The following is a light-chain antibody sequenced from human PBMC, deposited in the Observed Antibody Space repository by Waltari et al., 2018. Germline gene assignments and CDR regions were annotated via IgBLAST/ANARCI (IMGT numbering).Light chain of an antibody. Sequence: EIVLTQSPATLSLSPGERATLSCRASQSVSSYLAWYQQKHGQAPWLLIYDASNRATGMPARFSGSGSGTEFTLTNSSLEPEDFAVYYCERRSNWPPITFGQGTRLEIK. CDR2: DAS. J-gene: IGKJ5*01. V-gene: IGKV3-11*01. CDR3: ERRSNWPPIT. CDR1: QSVSSY.